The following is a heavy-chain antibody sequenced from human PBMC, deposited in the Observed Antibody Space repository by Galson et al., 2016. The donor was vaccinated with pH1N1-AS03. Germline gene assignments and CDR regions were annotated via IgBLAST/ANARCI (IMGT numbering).Heavy chain of an antibody. V-gene: IGHV4-4*02. CDR1: GGSISSSDW. D-gene: IGHD3-10*01. Sequence: SETLSLTCAVSGGSISSSDWWSWVRQPPGKGLEWIGYIYHTGSTYYNPSLKSRVTISVDRSKNHFSLKLTSVTAADTAVYYCARDRISLVRGSFYYYGMDVWGQGTTVTVSS. J-gene: IGHJ6*02. CDR2: IYHTGST. CDR3: ARDRISLVRGSFYYYGMDV.